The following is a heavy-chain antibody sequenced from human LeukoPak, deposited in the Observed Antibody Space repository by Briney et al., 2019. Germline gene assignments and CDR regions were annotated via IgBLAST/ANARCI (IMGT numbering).Heavy chain of an antibody. Sequence: SETLSLTCTVSGGSLSSGSYYWSWIRQPAGRGLEWIGRIYTSGSTNYNPSLKSRVTISVDTSKNQFSLKLSSVTAADTAVYYCARDSRNYYYYYMDVWGKGTTVTISS. V-gene: IGHV4-61*02. CDR2: IYTSGST. CDR1: GGSLSSGSYY. J-gene: IGHJ6*03. CDR3: ARDSRNYYYYYMDV.